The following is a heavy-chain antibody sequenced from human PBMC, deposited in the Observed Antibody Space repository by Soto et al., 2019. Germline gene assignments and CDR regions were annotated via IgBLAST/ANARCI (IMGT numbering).Heavy chain of an antibody. Sequence: EGQLVQSGGGLVQPGGSLRLSCTASGFAFDDYYMDWVRQVPGKGLEWIGRTRDKPNNYAAEYVASVKGRFTISTDASKDSMYLQMNTVKTEDTAVYYCARDTGGSYDYWGQGALVIVSS. CDR2: TRDKPNNYAA. J-gene: IGHJ4*02. CDR1: GFAFDDYY. V-gene: IGHV3-72*01. D-gene: IGHD1-26*01. CDR3: ARDTGGSYDY.